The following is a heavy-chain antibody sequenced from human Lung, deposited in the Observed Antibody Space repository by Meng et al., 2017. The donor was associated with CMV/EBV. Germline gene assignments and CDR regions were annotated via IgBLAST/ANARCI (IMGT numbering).Heavy chain of an antibody. CDR2: IYWDDDK. D-gene: IGHD2-2*01. V-gene: IGHV2-5*02. CDR3: ALFTRSWFDP. Sequence: QIPWKEFGRTLVKPTQTLTMTCTFSGFSRSNREVGVGWIRQPPGKALEWLAVIYWDDDKRYSPSLKSRLTITKDTSKNQVVLTLTNMDPVDTATYYCALFTRSWFDPWGQGTLVTVSS. CDR1: GFSRSNREVG. J-gene: IGHJ5*02.